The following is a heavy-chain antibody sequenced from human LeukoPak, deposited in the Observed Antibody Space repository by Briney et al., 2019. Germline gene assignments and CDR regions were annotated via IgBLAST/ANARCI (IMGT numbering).Heavy chain of an antibody. Sequence: ASVKVSCKASGYTFTGKYMHWVRQAPGQGLEWMGIINPSGGSTSYAQKFQGRVTMTRDTSISTAYMELSRLRSDDTAVYYCAREVDIVAPDYYDSSGFRGYFDYWGQGTLVTVSS. J-gene: IGHJ4*02. CDR1: GYTFTGKY. CDR3: AREVDIVAPDYYDSSGFRGYFDY. D-gene: IGHD3-22*01. CDR2: INPSGGST. V-gene: IGHV1-46*01.